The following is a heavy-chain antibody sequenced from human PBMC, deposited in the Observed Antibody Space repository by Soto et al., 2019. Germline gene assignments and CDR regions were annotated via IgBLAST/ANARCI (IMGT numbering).Heavy chain of an antibody. CDR1: GFTFSGYW. J-gene: IGHJ4*02. CDR2: IQQDGSDK. V-gene: IGHV3-7*01. CDR3: GKTPNPERSLVGSSGIDF. D-gene: IGHD6-25*01. Sequence: EVQLVESGGGLVQPGGSLRLSSAASGFTFSGYWMTWVRKAPGKGLEWVANIQQDGSDKYYVDSVKARFTISRDNAKNSLYLQMNSLRAEDTAVYYCGKTPNPERSLVGSSGIDFWGQGTLVTVSS.